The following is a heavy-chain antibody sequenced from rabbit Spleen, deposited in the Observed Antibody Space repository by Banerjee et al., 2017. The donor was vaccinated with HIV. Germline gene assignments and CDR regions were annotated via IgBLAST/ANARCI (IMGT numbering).Heavy chain of an antibody. D-gene: IGHD1-1*01. V-gene: IGHV1S7*01. CDR1: GFDFSNYG. Sequence: QSLEESGGGLVKPGGSLKLSCKASGFDFSNYGVSWVRQAPGKGLEWIGYIDPIFGSTYYASWVNGRFSISRENTQNTVSLQVNSLTAADTATYFCVRDKASFSGDYGPYYFNLWGPGTLVTVS. CDR2: IDPIFGST. J-gene: IGHJ4*01. CDR3: VRDKASFSGDYGPYYFNL.